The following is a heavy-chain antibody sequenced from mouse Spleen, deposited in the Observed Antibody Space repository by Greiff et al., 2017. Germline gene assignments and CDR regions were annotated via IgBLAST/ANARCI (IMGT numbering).Heavy chain of an antibody. CDR3: AKLGRYWYFDV. Sequence: ESGPGLVKPSQSLSLTCSVTGYSITSGYYWNWIRQFPGNKLEWMGYISYDGSNNYNPSLKNRISITRDTSKNQFFLKLNSVTTEDTATYYCAKLGRYWYFDVWGAGTTVTVSS. V-gene: IGHV3-6*01. CDR2: ISYDGSN. CDR1: GYSITSGYY. D-gene: IGHD4-1*01. J-gene: IGHJ1*01.